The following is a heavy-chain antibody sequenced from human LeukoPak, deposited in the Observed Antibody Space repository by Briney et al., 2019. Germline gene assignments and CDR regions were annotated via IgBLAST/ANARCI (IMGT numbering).Heavy chain of an antibody. CDR2: IIPIFGTA. V-gene: IGHV1-69*13. Sequence: GASVKVSCKASGGTFSSYAISWVRQAPGQGLEWMGGIIPIFGTANYAQKFQGRVTITADESTSTAYMELSSLRSEDTAVYYCARSPLLNYDFWSNFDYWGQGTLVTVSS. D-gene: IGHD3-3*01. CDR1: GGTFSSYA. J-gene: IGHJ4*02. CDR3: ARSPLLNYDFWSNFDY.